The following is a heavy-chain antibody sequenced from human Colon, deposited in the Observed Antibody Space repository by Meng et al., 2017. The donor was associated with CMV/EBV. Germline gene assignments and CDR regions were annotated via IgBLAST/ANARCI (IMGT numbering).Heavy chain of an antibody. CDR1: GYTFTASN. CDR2: IYPQDGGT. J-gene: IGHJ4*02. Sequence: QVQRVKVGTEMKKPWASGKVYCQNSGYTFTASNLAGGRKVPGKGPEWMGWIYPQDGGTYFAQKFQDRVTLTRDTSITTAYMELSGLTSDDTAIYYCVRESWYFDFWGEGTLVTVSS. V-gene: IGHV1-2*02. D-gene: IGHD6-13*01. CDR3: VRESWYFDF.